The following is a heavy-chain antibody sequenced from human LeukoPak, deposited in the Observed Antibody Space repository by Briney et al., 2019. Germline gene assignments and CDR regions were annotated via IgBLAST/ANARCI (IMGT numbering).Heavy chain of an antibody. CDR1: GGTFSSYA. D-gene: IGHD6-19*01. V-gene: IGHV1-69*04. CDR2: IIPILGIA. J-gene: IGHJ4*02. Sequence: SVKVSCKASGGTFSSYAISWVRQAPGQGLEWMGRIIPILGIANYAQRFQGRVTITADKSTSTAYMELSSLRSEDTAVYYCARDPPLPEYSSGWYDWFDYWGQGTLVTVSS. CDR3: ARDPPLPEYSSGWYDWFDY.